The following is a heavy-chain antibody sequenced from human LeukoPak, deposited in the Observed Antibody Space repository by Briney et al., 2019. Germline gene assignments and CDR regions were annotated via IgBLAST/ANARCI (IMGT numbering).Heavy chain of an antibody. CDR1: GGSLSSSSYY. CDR3: AREGLIVRAAQPRSFDD. Sequence: SETLSLTCTVSGGSLSSSSYYWGWIRQPPGKGLEWIGSIYYSGSTYYNPSLQSRVTISVDTSKNQFSLKLTSVPAADTAVYYCAREGLIVRAAQPRSFDDWGQGTLVTVSS. D-gene: IGHD3-10*01. V-gene: IGHV4-39*07. CDR2: IYYSGST. J-gene: IGHJ4*02.